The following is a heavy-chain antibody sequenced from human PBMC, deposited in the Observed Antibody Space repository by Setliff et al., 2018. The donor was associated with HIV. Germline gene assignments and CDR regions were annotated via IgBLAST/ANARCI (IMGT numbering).Heavy chain of an antibody. CDR3: AREGPTKEGGMDV. J-gene: IGHJ6*02. CDR2: ILGIFGTT. V-gene: IGHV1-69*05. CDR1: GDAFNSNA. Sequence: ASVKVSCKTSGDAFNSNAISWVRQAPGQGLEWMGGILGIFGTTYYAQKFQGRVTITTDESTRTSYMELSSLRSEDTAVYYCAREGPTKEGGMDVWGQGTTVTVSS.